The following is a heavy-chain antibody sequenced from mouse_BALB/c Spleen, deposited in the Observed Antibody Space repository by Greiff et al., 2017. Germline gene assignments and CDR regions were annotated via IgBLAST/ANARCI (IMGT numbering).Heavy chain of an antibody. CDR2: INPNNGGT. CDR1: GYTFPDYN. J-gene: IGHJ3*01. Sequence: EVQLQQSGPELVKPGASVKIPCKASGYTFPDYNMDWVKQSHGKSLEWIGDINPNNGGTIYNQKFKGKATLTVDKSSSTAYMELRSLTSEDTAVYYCAREGNRRTWFAYWGQGTLVTVSA. V-gene: IGHV1-18*01. CDR3: AREGNRRTWFAY.